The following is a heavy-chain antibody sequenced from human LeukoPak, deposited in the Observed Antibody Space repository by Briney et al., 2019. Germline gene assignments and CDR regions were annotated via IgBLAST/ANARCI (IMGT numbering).Heavy chain of an antibody. V-gene: IGHV4-4*07. CDR2: IYSSGST. CDR1: GGSISSYY. J-gene: IGHJ4*02. D-gene: IGHD2-2*01. CDR3: ARTSAREAQFDY. Sequence: SETLSLTCSVSGGSISSYYWSWIRQPAGKGLEWIGRIYSSGSTNYNPSLKTRVTMSLDTSKNQFSLSLTTVTAADTAVYYCARTSAREAQFDYWGQGTLVTVSS.